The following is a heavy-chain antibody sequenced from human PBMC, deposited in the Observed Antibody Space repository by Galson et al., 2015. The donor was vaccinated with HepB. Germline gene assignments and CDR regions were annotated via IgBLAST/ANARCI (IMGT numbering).Heavy chain of an antibody. J-gene: IGHJ2*01. CDR3: ARTIVVVPAAMVGYFDL. D-gene: IGHD2-2*01. CDR1: GFTFSSYA. CDR2: ISSSSSYI. Sequence: SLRLSCAASGFTFSSYAMNWVRQAPGKGLEWVSSISSSSSYIYYADSVKGRFTISRDNAKNSLYLQMNSLRAEDTAVYYCARTIVVVPAAMVGYFDLWGRGTLVTVSS. V-gene: IGHV3-21*01.